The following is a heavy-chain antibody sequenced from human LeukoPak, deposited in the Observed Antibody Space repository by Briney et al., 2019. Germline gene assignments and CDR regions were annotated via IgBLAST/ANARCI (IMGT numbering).Heavy chain of an antibody. D-gene: IGHD3-16*01. CDR3: AKGVYEYVWGSFDY. Sequence: GGSLRLSCAASGFTFSSYAMNWVRQAPGKGLEWVSGIRNSGDSTYYVDSVEGRFTISRDNSQNMLYLQMNSLRAEDAAVYYCAKGVYEYVWGSFDYWGQGTLVTVSS. J-gene: IGHJ4*02. CDR1: GFTFSSYA. V-gene: IGHV3-23*01. CDR2: IRNSGDST.